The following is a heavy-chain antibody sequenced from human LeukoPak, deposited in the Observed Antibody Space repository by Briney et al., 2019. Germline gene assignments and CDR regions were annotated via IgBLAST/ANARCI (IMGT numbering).Heavy chain of an antibody. Sequence: AAVNVSFKASVYTFTCYYMHWVRQAPGQGLEWMGWINPNSGCTNYAQKFQGRVTMTRDTSIRTAYMELSRLSSDDTAVYYCACQDTVVVVPAAIPHFDYWGQGTLVTVSS. J-gene: IGHJ4*02. V-gene: IGHV1-2*02. D-gene: IGHD2-2*01. CDR3: ACQDTVVVVPAAIPHFDY. CDR2: INPNSGCT. CDR1: VYTFTCYY.